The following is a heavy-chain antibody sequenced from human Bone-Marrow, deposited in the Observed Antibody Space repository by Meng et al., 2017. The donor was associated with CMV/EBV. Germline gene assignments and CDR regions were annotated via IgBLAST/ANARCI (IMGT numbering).Heavy chain of an antibody. Sequence: GESLKISCAASGFTFGSYAMSWVRQAPGKGLEWVSAISGSGGSTYYADSVKGRFTISRDNSKNTLYLQMNSLRAEDAVVYYFAKDAANTIFGVAPRTWFDPWGQGTLVTVSS. D-gene: IGHD3-3*01. J-gene: IGHJ5*02. CDR3: AKDAANTIFGVAPRTWFDP. CDR1: GFTFGSYA. CDR2: ISGSGGST. V-gene: IGHV3-23*01.